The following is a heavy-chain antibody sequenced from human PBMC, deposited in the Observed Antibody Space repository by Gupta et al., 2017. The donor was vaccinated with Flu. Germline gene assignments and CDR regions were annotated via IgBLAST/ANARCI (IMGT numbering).Heavy chain of an antibody. J-gene: IGHJ6*02. V-gene: IGHV3-23*01. Sequence: EVQLLESGGGLVQPGGSLRLSCAASGFTFSSYAMSWVRQAPGKGLEWVSAISGSGGSTYYADSVKGRFTIARENSKNTLYLQMNSLRAEETAVYYCAKDLGVPIMVHESGGFGGMDVWGQGTTVTVSS. CDR2: ISGSGGST. CDR1: GFTFSSYA. CDR3: AKDLGVPIMVHESGGFGGMDV. D-gene: IGHD2-8*01.